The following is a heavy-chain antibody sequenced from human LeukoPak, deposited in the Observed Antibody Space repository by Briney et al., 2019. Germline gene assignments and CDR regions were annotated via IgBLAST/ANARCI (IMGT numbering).Heavy chain of an antibody. CDR2: IYYSGST. V-gene: IGHV4-59*08. CDR1: GGSISSYY. Sequence: PSETLSLTCTVSGGSISSYYWSWIRQPPGKGLEWIGYIYYSGSTNYNPSLKSRVTISVDTSKNQFSLKLSSVTAADTAVYYCARSRAQGWYFDLWGRGTLVTVSS. CDR3: ARSRAQGWYFDL. J-gene: IGHJ2*01.